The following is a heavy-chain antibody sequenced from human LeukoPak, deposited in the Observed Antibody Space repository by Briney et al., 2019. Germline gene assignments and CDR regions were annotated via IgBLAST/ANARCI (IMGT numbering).Heavy chain of an antibody. CDR1: GGSISSGSYY. J-gene: IGHJ4*02. Sequence: SETLSLTCTVSGGSISSGSYYWSWIRQPAGKGLEWIGRIYTSGSTNYNPSLKSRVTISVDTSKNQFSLKLSSVTAADTAVYYCASNIAVAAKGYWGQGTLVTVSS. V-gene: IGHV4-61*02. CDR2: IYTSGST. CDR3: ASNIAVAAKGY. D-gene: IGHD6-19*01.